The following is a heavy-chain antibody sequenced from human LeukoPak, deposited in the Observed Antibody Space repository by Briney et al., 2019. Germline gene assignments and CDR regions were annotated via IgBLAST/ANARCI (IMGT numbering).Heavy chain of an antibody. CDR2: IYYSGST. D-gene: IGHD2-15*01. CDR1: GGSISSSSYY. Sequence: SGTLSLTCTVSGGSISSSSYYWGWVRPPPGKGLEWVGSIYYSGSTYSNPSLKSRVTISVDTSKNQFSLKLSSVTAADTAVYYCATHRVEYCSGGSCYSGRGAFDIWGQGTMVTVSS. CDR3: ATHRVEYCSGGSCYSGRGAFDI. V-gene: IGHV4-39*01. J-gene: IGHJ3*02.